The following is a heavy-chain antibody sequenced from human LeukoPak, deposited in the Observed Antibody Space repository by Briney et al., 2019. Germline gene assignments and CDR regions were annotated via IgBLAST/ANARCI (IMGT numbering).Heavy chain of an antibody. CDR3: ARDQYSSSWYEDWFDP. D-gene: IGHD6-13*01. V-gene: IGHV3-48*01. Sequence: GGSLRLSCAASGFTFSSYAMSWVRQAPGKGLEWVSYISSSSSTIYYADSVKGRFTISRDNAKNSLYLQMNSLRAEDTAVYYCARDQYSSSWYEDWFDPWGQGTLVTVSS. CDR2: ISSSSSTI. CDR1: GFTFSSYA. J-gene: IGHJ5*02.